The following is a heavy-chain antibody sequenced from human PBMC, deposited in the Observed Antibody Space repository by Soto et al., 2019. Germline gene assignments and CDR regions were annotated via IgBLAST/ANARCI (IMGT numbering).Heavy chain of an antibody. CDR1: GGTFSSYA. CDR2: IIPIFGTA. Sequence: SVKVSCKASGGTFSSYAISWVRQAPGQGLEWMGGIIPIFGTANYAQKFQGRVTITADESTSTAYMELSSLRSEDTAVYYCARHINMVRGVIPWFDPWGQGTLVTVSS. CDR3: ARHINMVRGVIPWFDP. D-gene: IGHD3-10*01. V-gene: IGHV1-69*13. J-gene: IGHJ5*02.